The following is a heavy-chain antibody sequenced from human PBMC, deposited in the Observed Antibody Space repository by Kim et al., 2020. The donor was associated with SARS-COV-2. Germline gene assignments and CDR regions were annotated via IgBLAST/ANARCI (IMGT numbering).Heavy chain of an antibody. Sequence: SVKVSCKASGGTFSSYAISWVRQAPGQGLEWMGGIIPIFGTANYAQKFQGRVTITADKSTSTAYMELSSLRSEDTAVYYCARGSYSGSYYNTLYYYYGMDVWGQGTTVTVSS. CDR3: ARGSYSGSYYNTLYYYYGMDV. J-gene: IGHJ6*02. V-gene: IGHV1-69*06. D-gene: IGHD1-26*01. CDR1: GGTFSSYA. CDR2: IIPIFGTA.